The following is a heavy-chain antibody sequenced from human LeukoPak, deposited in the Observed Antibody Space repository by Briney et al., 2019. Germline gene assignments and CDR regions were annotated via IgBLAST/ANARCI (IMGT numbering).Heavy chain of an antibody. D-gene: IGHD4-17*01. CDR1: GFTFSSYG. J-gene: IGHJ4*02. Sequence: GGSLRLSCAVSGFTFSSYGMHWVRQAPGKGLEWVAFIRYDGSNKYYADSVKGRFTISRDNSKNTLYLQMNSLRAEDTAVYYCAKRLTTVTPFIFDYWGQGTLVTVSS. V-gene: IGHV3-30*02. CDR3: AKRLTTVTPFIFDY. CDR2: IRYDGSNK.